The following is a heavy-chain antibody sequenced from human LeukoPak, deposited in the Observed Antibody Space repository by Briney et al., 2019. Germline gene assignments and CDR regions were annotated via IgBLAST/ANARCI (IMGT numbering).Heavy chain of an antibody. CDR1: GGSFSGYY. J-gene: IGHJ4*02. D-gene: IGHD6-13*01. CDR3: ARGTAAAGWPFDS. CDR2: INHSGST. V-gene: IGHV4-34*01. Sequence: SETLSLTCAVYGGSFSGYYWSWIRQPPGKGLEWIGEINHSGSTNYNPSLKSRVTISVDTSKNQFSLKLSSVTAADTAVYYCARGTAAAGWPFDSWGQGTLVPVSS.